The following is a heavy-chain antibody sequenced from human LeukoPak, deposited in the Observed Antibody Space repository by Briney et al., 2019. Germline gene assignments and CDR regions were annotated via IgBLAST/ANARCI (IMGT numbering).Heavy chain of an antibody. V-gene: IGHV4-4*07. CDR2: IYTSGST. Sequence: SETLSLTCAVSGGSISSYYWSWIRQPAGKGLEWIGRIYTSGSTNYNPSLTSRVTMSVDTSKNQFSLTLSSVTAADTAVYYCARDHDYGGNLFWFDPWGQGTLVTVSS. J-gene: IGHJ5*02. D-gene: IGHD4-23*01. CDR1: GGSISSYY. CDR3: ARDHDYGGNLFWFDP.